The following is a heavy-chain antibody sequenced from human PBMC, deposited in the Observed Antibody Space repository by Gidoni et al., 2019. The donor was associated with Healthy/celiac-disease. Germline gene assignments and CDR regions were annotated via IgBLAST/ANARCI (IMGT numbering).Heavy chain of an antibody. V-gene: IGHV3-30*02. Sequence: QVQLVESGGGVVQPGGSLRLSCAASGFTFSSYGLHWVRQAPGKGLEWVAFIRYDGSNKYYADSVKGRFTISRDNSKNTLYLQMNSLRAEDTAVYYCVGGRPIDYWGQGTLVTVSS. CDR3: VGGRPIDY. CDR1: GFTFSSYG. CDR2: IRYDGSNK. D-gene: IGHD3-16*01. J-gene: IGHJ4*02.